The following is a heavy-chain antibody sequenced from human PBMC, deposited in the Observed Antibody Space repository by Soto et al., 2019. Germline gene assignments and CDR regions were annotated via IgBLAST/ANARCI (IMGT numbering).Heavy chain of an antibody. V-gene: IGHV1-2*04. CDR2: INPNSGGT. J-gene: IGHJ4*02. CDR1: GYTFTGYY. D-gene: IGHD6-13*01. CDR3: ARDWQSADIAAAGGTYYFDY. Sequence: ASVKVSCKASGYTFTGYYMHWVRQAPGQGLEWMGWINPNSGGTNYAQKFQGWVTMTRDTSISTAYMELSRLRSDDTAVYYCARDWQSADIAAAGGTYYFDYWGQGTLVTVSS.